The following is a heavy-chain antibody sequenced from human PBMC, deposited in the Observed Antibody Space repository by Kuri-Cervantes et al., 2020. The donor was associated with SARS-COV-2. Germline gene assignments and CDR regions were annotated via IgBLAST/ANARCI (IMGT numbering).Heavy chain of an antibody. CDR1: GGTFSSYA. D-gene: IGHD1-1*01. CDR3: ARATGTTGPRAFDI. CDR2: IIPILGIA. V-gene: IGHV1-69*04. J-gene: IGHJ3*02. Sequence: SVKVSCKASGGTFSSYAISWVRQAPGQGLEWMGRIIPILGIANYAQKFQGRVTITADTSTDTAYMELSSLRSEDTAVYYCARATGTTGPRAFDIWGQGTMVTVSS.